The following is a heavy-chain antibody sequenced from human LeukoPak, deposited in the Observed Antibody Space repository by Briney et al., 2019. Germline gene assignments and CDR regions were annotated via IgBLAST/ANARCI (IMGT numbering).Heavy chain of an antibody. CDR3: ARAYCSSTSCHGPHDP. D-gene: IGHD2-2*01. CDR2: INHSGST. CDR1: GGSFSGYY. V-gene: IGHV4-34*01. Sequence: SETLSLTCAVYGGSFSGYYWSWIRQPPGKGLEWIGEINHSGSTNYNPSLKSRVTISVDTSKNQFSLKLSSVTAADTAVYYCARAYCSSTSCHGPHDPWGQGTLVTVSS. J-gene: IGHJ5*02.